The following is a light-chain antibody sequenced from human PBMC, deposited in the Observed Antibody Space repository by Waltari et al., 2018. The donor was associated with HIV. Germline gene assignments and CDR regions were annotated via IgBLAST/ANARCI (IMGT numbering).Light chain of an antibody. J-gene: IGKJ1*01. CDR1: QDISNY. V-gene: IGKV1-27*01. Sequence: DIQMTQSPSSLSASVGDRVTITCRASQDISNYLAWYQQKPGKIPKLLIYAASSLHSGVPSRFSGSGSGTDFTLTIGGLQPEDVATYYCQKYDSAPRTFGQGP. CDR2: AAS. CDR3: QKYDSAPRT.